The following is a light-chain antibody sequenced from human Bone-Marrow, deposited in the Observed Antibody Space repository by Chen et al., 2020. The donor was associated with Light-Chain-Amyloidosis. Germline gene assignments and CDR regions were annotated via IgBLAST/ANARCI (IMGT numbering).Light chain of an antibody. V-gene: IGLV2-14*01. CDR1: SGDVGTYNY. J-gene: IGLJ1*01. CDR2: AVS. Sequence: QSPLTHTASASGSPRQSLTISFPATSGDVGTYNYVLWYQQHPGKAPKVMIYAVSNRPSGGSNRFSGSKSGNTASLTISGHQAEDEADYYCSSFTSSSSYVFGPGTKVTVL. CDR3: SSFTSSSSYV.